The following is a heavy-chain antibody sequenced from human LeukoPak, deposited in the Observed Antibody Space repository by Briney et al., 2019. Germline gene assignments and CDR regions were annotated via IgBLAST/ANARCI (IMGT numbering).Heavy chain of an antibody. CDR2: INHSGST. CDR3: ARRRPYHDSSGSDDAFDI. CDR1: GGFFSGYY. V-gene: IGHV4-34*01. J-gene: IGHJ3*02. D-gene: IGHD3-22*01. Sequence: PSETLSLTCAVYGGFFSGYYWSWIRQPPGKGLEWIGEINHSGSTNYNPSLKSRVTISVDTSKNQFSLKLSSVTAADTAVYYCARRRPYHDSSGSDDAFDIWGQGTMVTVSS.